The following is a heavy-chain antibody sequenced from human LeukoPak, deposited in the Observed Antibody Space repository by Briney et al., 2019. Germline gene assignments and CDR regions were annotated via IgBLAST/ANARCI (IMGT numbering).Heavy chain of an antibody. J-gene: IGHJ4*02. CDR1: GGCFSGYY. CDR2: INHSGST. D-gene: IGHD5-24*01. Sequence: PSETLSLTCAVYGGCFSGYYWSWIRQPPGKGLEWIGEINHSGSTNYNPSLKSRVTISVDTSKNQFSLKLSSVTAADTAVYYCARASGGWLQFPGFYVYWGQGTLVTVSS. V-gene: IGHV4-34*01. CDR3: ARASGGWLQFPGFYVY.